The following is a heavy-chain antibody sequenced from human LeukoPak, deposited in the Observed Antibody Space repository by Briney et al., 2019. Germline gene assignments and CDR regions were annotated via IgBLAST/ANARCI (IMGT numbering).Heavy chain of an antibody. CDR3: AKSARYCSSPSCSPGGDY. J-gene: IGHJ4*02. Sequence: PGGSLRLSCAASGFTFSSYAMSWVRQAPGKGLEWVSAISGSGGSTYYADSVKGRFTISRDNSKNTLYLQMNSLRAEDTAVYYCAKSARYCSSPSCSPGGDYWGQGTMVTVSS. CDR2: ISGSGGST. CDR1: GFTFSSYA. V-gene: IGHV3-23*01. D-gene: IGHD2-2*01.